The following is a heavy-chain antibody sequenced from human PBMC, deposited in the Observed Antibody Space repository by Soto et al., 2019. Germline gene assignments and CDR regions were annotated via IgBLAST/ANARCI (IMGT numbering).Heavy chain of an antibody. D-gene: IGHD3-22*01. CDR3: ARSLTYYYDSSGYYSFDY. CDR2: IIPIFGTA. Sequence: SVKVSCKASGGTFSSYAISWVRQAPGQGLEWMGGIIPIFGTANYAQKFQGRVTITADESTSTAYMELSSLRSEDTAVYYCARSLTYYYDSSGYYSFDYWGQGTLVTVSS. V-gene: IGHV1-69*13. CDR1: GGTFSSYA. J-gene: IGHJ4*02.